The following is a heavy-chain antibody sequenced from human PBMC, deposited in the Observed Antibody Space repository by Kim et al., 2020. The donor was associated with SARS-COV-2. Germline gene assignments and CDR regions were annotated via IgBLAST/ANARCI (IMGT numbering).Heavy chain of an antibody. V-gene: IGHV3-23*01. CDR1: GFTFSSYA. D-gene: IGHD3-10*01. CDR2: ISGSGGST. J-gene: IGHJ4*02. Sequence: GGSLRLSCAASGFTFSSYAMSWVRQAPGKGLEWVSAISGSGGSTYYADSVKGRFTISRDNSKNTLYLQMNSLRAEDTAVYYCAIMSSYYYASIPLGYWGQGTLVTVSS. CDR3: AIMSSYYYASIPLGY.